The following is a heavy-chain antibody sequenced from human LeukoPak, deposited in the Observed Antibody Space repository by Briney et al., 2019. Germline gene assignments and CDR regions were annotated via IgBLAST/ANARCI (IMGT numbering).Heavy chain of an antibody. CDR3: ARRRWEPSYHDAFDI. V-gene: IGHV3-7*01. CDR2: IQPDGSEK. J-gene: IGHJ3*02. CDR1: GFAFSSYW. D-gene: IGHD1-26*01. Sequence: GGSLRLSCVASGFAFSSYWMTWVRQAPGKGLEWVATIQPDGSEKYYVDSVKGRFTISRDNAKNSLYLQMNDLRGEDTAVYYCARRRWEPSYHDAFDIWGQGTMVTVSS.